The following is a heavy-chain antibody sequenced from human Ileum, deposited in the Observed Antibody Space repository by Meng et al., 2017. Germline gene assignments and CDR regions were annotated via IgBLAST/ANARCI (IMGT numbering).Heavy chain of an antibody. J-gene: IGHJ6*02. CDR3: ARDYYDRRYGMDV. CDR1: GYTFTSYG. V-gene: IGHV1-18*01. Sequence: ASAKVSCKASGYTFTSYGISWVRQAPGQGLEWMGWISAYNGNTNYAQKLQGRVTMTTDTSTSTAYVELRSLRSDDTAVYYCARDYYDRRYGMDVWGPGTTVTVSS. CDR2: ISAYNGNT. D-gene: IGHD3-22*01.